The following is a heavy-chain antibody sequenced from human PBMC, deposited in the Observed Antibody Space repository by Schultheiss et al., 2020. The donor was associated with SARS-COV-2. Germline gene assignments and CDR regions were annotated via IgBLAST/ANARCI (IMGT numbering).Heavy chain of an antibody. J-gene: IGHJ3*02. CDR3: ARAQGYCSSTSCYIDAFDI. V-gene: IGHV4-34*01. CDR1: GGSFSDYY. CDR2: INHSGST. D-gene: IGHD2-2*02. Sequence: SETLSLTCAVYGGSFSDYYWSWIRQSPGKGLEWIGEINHSGSTNYNPSLKSRVTISVDTSKNQFSLNLSSVTAADTAVYYCARAQGYCSSTSCYIDAFDIWGQGKMVTVAS.